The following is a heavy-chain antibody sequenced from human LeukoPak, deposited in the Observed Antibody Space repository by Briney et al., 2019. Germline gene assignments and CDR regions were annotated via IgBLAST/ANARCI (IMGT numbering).Heavy chain of an antibody. Sequence: GGSLRLSCAASGFTFSSYGMSWVRQAPGKGLEWVSSISGSGGSPFYADSVKGRSTISRDNARNSLYLEMNSLRAEDTAVYYCARETNTSDSSGYIRADVRRDDHWGQGTLVTVSS. CDR1: GFTFSSYG. CDR3: ARETNTSDSSGYIRADVRRDDH. V-gene: IGHV3-21*01. J-gene: IGHJ4*02. D-gene: IGHD3-22*01. CDR2: ISGSGGSP.